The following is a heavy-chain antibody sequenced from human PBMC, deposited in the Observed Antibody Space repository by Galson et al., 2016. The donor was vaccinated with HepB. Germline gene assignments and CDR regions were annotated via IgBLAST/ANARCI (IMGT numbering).Heavy chain of an antibody. D-gene: IGHD3-22*01. CDR3: ARGGTEDSRGYYVHNFDY. Sequence: SVKVSCKASGYTFTSYAMHWVRQAPGQRLEWMGWINAGNGNTNYEQKFQGRVTMTTDTSASTAYMELRSLRSDDTAVYYCARGGTEDSRGYYVHNFDYWGQGTLVTVSS. J-gene: IGHJ4*02. CDR2: INAGNGNT. V-gene: IGHV1-3*01. CDR1: GYTFTSYA.